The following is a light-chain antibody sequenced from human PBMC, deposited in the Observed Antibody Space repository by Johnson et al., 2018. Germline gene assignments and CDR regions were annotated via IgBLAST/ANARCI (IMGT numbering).Light chain of an antibody. Sequence: QSVLTQPPSVSAAPGQKVTISCSGSSSNIGNNYVSWYQQLPGTAPKLLIYENNKRPSGIPDRFSGSTSGTSATLGITGLQTGDEADYYRGTWDSSLSAGNVFGTGTKVTVL. V-gene: IGLV1-51*02. J-gene: IGLJ1*01. CDR3: GTWDSSLSAGNV. CDR2: ENN. CDR1: SSNIGNNY.